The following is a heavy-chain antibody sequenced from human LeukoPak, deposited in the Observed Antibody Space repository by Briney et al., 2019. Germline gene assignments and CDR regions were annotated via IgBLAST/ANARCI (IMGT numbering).Heavy chain of an antibody. Sequence: GGSLRLSCAAPGFTFRSYWMHWVRQAPGKGLVWVSRIDSDGSSTSYADSVKGRFTISRDNAKNTLYLQMNSLRAEDTAVYYCARGSSVVALDWGQGTLVTVSS. V-gene: IGHV3-74*01. CDR3: ARGSSVVALD. CDR2: IDSDGSST. CDR1: GFTFRSYW. D-gene: IGHD2-15*01. J-gene: IGHJ4*02.